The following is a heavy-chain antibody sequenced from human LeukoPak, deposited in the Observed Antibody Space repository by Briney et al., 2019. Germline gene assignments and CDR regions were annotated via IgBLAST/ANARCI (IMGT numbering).Heavy chain of an antibody. J-gene: IGHJ3*02. Sequence: PSETLSLTCTVSGGSISSYYWSWIRQPPGKGLEWIGYIYYSGSTNYNPSLKSRVTISVDTSKNQFSLKLSSVTAADTAVYYCARRLLGYYDSSGYKDDAFDIWGQGTMVTVSS. D-gene: IGHD3-22*01. CDR3: ARRLLGYYDSSGYKDDAFDI. CDR1: GGSISSYY. CDR2: IYYSGST. V-gene: IGHV4-59*08.